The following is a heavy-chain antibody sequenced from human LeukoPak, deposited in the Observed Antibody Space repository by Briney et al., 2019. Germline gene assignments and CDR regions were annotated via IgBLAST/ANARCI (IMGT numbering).Heavy chain of an antibody. CDR2: ISAYNGNT. V-gene: IGHV1-18*01. CDR3: TRDARAPYDFWSGSLYGMDV. CDR1: GYTFTSYG. D-gene: IGHD3-3*01. J-gene: IGHJ6*02. Sequence: ASVRVSCMASGYTFTSYGISWVRQAPGQGLEWMGWISAYNGNTNYAQKLQGRVTMTPDTSTSTAYMELRSLRSDDTAVYYCTRDARAPYDFWSGSLYGMDVWGQGTTVTVSS.